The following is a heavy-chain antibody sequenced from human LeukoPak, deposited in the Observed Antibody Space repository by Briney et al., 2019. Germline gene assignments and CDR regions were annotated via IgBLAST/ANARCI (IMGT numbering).Heavy chain of an antibody. D-gene: IGHD6-13*01. CDR3: ATDAYSGPGY. J-gene: IGHJ4*02. V-gene: IGHV3-11*01. CDR1: XDYY. Sequence: XDYYMSWIRXAPGKGLEWVSYITSGGTIYYADSVKGRFTISRDNAKNSLYLQMNSLRAEDTAVYYCATDAYSGPGYWGQGTLVTVSS. CDR2: ITSGGTI.